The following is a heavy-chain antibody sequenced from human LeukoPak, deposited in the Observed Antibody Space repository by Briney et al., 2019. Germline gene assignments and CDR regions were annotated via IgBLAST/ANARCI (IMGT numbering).Heavy chain of an antibody. CDR3: ARDEGRWLLNPFGF. CDR1: GGSISSGDYY. V-gene: IGHV4-30-4*01. J-gene: IGHJ4*02. Sequence: PSQTLSLTCTVPGGSISSGDYYWSWIRQPPGKGLEWIGYIYYSGSTYYNPSLKSRVTISVDTSKNQFSLKLSSVTAADTAMYYCARDEGRWLLNPFGFWGQGTLVTVSS. CDR2: IYYSGST. D-gene: IGHD5-24*01.